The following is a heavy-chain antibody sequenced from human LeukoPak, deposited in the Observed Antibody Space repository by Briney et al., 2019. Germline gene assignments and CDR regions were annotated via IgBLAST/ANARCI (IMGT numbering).Heavy chain of an antibody. J-gene: IGHJ6*04. V-gene: IGHV3-30*03. CDR1: GFTFSVYA. D-gene: IGHD2/OR15-2a*01. CDR2: IAYGGTYT. Sequence: GTSLRLSCAASGFTFSVYAMHWVRQAPGKGLEWVAVIAYGGTYTHHADSLKGRFTISRDNSRDTLYLHINSLRPEDTALYYCARNQAITAFFGMDVWGKGTTIIVSS. CDR3: ARNQAITAFFGMDV.